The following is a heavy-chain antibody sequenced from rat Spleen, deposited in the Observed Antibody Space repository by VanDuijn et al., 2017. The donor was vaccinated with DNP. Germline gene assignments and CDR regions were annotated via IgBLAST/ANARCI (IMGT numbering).Heavy chain of an antibody. Sequence: QVQLKESGPGLVQPSQTLSLTCTVSGFSLTSYGVSWARQPPGKGLEWIATISSGGDIDYNSVLKSRLSLTRDTSKNQVFLKMNSLQIEDTATSFCSREGHPYYSMDAWGQGTSVTVSS. CDR2: ISSGGDI. CDR3: SREGHPYYSMDA. J-gene: IGHJ4*01. V-gene: IGHV2-6*01. D-gene: IGHD1-1*01. CDR1: GFSLTSYG.